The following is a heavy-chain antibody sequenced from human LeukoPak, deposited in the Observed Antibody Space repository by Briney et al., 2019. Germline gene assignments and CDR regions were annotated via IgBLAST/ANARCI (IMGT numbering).Heavy chain of an antibody. CDR3: ARRYCTNGVCYDDRGAFDI. CDR2: IIPIFGTT. CDR1: GGTFGSYA. J-gene: IGHJ3*02. Sequence: GSSVKVSCKASGGTFGSYAISWVRQAPGQGLEWMGGIIPIFGTTNYAQKFQGRVTITADKSTTTAYMELSSLRSEDTAVYYCARRYCTNGVCYDDRGAFDIWGQGTMVTVSS. D-gene: IGHD2-8*01. V-gene: IGHV1-69*06.